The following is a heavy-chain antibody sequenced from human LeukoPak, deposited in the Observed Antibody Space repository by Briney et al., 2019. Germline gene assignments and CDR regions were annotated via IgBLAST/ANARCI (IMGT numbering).Heavy chain of an antibody. CDR1: GFTFSSYS. Sequence: GRSLRLSCAASGFTFSSYSMNWVRQAPGKGLEWVSSISSSSSYIYYADSVKGRFTISGDSARNSLYLQMSSLRVEDTAVYYCARDHNYAFDNWGQGTLVTVSS. D-gene: IGHD1-1*01. CDR2: ISSSSSYI. V-gene: IGHV3-21*01. J-gene: IGHJ4*02. CDR3: ARDHNYAFDN.